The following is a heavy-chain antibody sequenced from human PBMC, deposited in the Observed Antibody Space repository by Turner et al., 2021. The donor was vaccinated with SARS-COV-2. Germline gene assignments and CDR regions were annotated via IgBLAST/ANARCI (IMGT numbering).Heavy chain of an antibody. J-gene: IGHJ3*01. CDR3: GKRGVTESRWIIDAFDR. Sequence: VQVVQSGAEVKPPGASVRVPCKVSVNTLTKLARRWGRQSPGKGLEWKGVFDFENGETMNAQRSQGRRTLTADTSTNTAYMEISSLRSEDTAIYYCGKRGVTESRWIIDAFDRWGQGTWVTVSS. D-gene: IGHD2-21*02. V-gene: IGHV1-24*01. CDR2: FDFENGET. CDR1: VNTLTKLA.